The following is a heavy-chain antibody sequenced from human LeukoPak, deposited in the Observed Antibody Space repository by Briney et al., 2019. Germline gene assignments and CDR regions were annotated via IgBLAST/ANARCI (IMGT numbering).Heavy chain of an antibody. CDR2: INTDGSQK. CDR3: SRAEDY. D-gene: IGHD1-14*01. J-gene: IGHJ4*02. CDR1: GFTFSNYW. Sequence: GGSLRLSCAASGFTFSNYWMSWVRQAPGKGLEWVANINTDGSQKYYVDSVKGRFTISRDNAKNSLYLQMNSLRAEDTAVCFCSRAEDYWGQGTLVTVSS. V-gene: IGHV3-7*01.